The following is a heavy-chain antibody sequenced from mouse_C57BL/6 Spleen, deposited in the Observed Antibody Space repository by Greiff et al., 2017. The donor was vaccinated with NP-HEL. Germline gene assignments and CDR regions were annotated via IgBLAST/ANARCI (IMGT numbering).Heavy chain of an antibody. CDR2: IDPETGGP. D-gene: IGHD1-1*01. V-gene: IGHV1-15*01. Sequence: VQLQQSGAELVRPGASVTLSCKASGYTFTDYAMHWVKQTPVHGLEWIGAIDPETGGPAYNQKFKGKAILTADKSSSTAYMELRSRTSEDSAVYYCSSYYYGSSYGFAYWGQGTLVTVSA. CDR1: GYTFTDYA. CDR3: SSYYYGSSYGFAY. J-gene: IGHJ3*01.